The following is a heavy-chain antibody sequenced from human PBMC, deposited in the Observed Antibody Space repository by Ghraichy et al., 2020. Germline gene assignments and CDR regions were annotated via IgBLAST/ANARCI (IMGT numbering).Heavy chain of an antibody. CDR1: GGSISIANYY. Sequence: SETLSLTCTVSGGSISIANYYWGWIRQSPGPGLEWIGSISYSGHTFFNPSLKSRVTLSVDTSRNQFSLKLTSVTSADTAVYYCARLSATTAFDYWGQGTLVTVSS. CDR2: ISYSGHT. D-gene: IGHD1-1*01. V-gene: IGHV4-39*01. J-gene: IGHJ4*02. CDR3: ARLSATTAFDY.